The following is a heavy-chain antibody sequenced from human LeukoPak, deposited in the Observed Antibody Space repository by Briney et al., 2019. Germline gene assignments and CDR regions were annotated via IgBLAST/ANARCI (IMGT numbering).Heavy chain of an antibody. J-gene: IGHJ4*02. CDR2: IKSKTDGGTT. CDR3: TTNWFGELSYFDY. V-gene: IGHV3-15*01. Sequence: GGSLGLSCAASGFTFSNAWMSWVRQAPGKGLEWVGRIKSKTDGGTTDYAAPVKGRFTISRDDSKNTLYLQMNSLKTEDTAVYYCTTNWFGELSYFDYWGQGTLVTVSS. CDR1: GFTFSNAW. D-gene: IGHD3-10*01.